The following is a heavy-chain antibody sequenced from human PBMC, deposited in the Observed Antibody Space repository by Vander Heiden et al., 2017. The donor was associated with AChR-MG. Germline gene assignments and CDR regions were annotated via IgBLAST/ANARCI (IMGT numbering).Heavy chain of an antibody. CDR2: IYYSGST. CDR1: GGSISSGGYY. CDR3: ARDRSEWYSLDPRGRAFDI. Sequence: QVQLQESGPGLVKPSQTLSLTCTVSGGSISSGGYYWSWIRQHPGKGLEWIGYIYYSGSTYYNPSLKSRVTISVDTSKNQFSLMLSSVTAADTAVYYCARDRSEWYSLDPRGRAFDIWVQGTMVTLSS. D-gene: IGHD3-3*01. J-gene: IGHJ3*02. V-gene: IGHV4-31*03.